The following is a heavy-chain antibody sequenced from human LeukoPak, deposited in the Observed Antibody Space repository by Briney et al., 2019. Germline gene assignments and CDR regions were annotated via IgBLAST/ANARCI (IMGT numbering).Heavy chain of an antibody. CDR3: ARLIIYDGRDY. Sequence: GGSLRLSCAASGFTFSASAMHWVRQAPGRGLEWVSFIASSGSDIDYADSVKGRFTISRDNANNTLFLQMNSLRVEDTVVYYCARLIIYDGRDYWGQGTLVTVSS. CDR2: IASSGSDI. D-gene: IGHD3-3*01. CDR1: GFTFSASA. J-gene: IGHJ4*02. V-gene: IGHV3-21*01.